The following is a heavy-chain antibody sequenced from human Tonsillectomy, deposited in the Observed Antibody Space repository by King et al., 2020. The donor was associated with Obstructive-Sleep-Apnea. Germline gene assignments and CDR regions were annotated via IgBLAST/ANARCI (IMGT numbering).Heavy chain of an antibody. D-gene: IGHD3-10*01. CDR3: AGGRGAQLDP. CDR2: INHGGST. CDR1: GGSFSGYY. J-gene: IGHJ5*02. Sequence: VQLQQWGAGLLKPSETLSLTCAVYGGSFSGYYWSWIRQPPGKGLEWIGEINHGGSTDYNPSLKSRVTISVDTSNNQFSLRLTSMTAADTAGYYCAGGRGAQLDPWGQGNMVTVSS. V-gene: IGHV4-34*01.